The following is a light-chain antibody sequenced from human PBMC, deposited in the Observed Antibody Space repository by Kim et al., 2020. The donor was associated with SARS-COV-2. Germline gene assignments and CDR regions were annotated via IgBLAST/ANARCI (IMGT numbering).Light chain of an antibody. V-gene: IGLV2-14*04. CDR1: SSDCGGYNH. CDR3: SSLTSSITYV. CDR2: DVS. Sequence: GQSITISCTGTSSDCGGYNHVSWYQQHPGKAPKLMIYDVSKWPSGVSNRFSGSKSSNTASLTISWLQAEDEADYYCSSLTSSITYVFGTGTQLTVL. J-gene: IGLJ1*01.